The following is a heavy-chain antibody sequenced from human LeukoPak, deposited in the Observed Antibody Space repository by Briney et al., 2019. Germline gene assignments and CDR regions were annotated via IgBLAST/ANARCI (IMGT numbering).Heavy chain of an antibody. CDR1: GDTLTELS. CDR3: ATGGPWDLLKY. CDR2: FDPEHGEM. V-gene: IGHV1-24*01. Sequence: ASVKVSCKVSGDTLTELSTHWVRQAPGKGLEWMGGFDPEHGEMIYAQKLQGRVTMTEDRSTGTAYMELSSLRSEDTAVYYCATGGPWDLLKYWGQGTLVTVSS. J-gene: IGHJ4*02. D-gene: IGHD3-9*01.